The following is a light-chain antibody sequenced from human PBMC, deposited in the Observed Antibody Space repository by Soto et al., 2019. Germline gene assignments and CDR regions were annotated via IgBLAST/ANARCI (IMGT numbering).Light chain of an antibody. CDR1: QSVLYSSNNNNY. CDR3: QQYYATPPT. J-gene: IGKJ1*01. V-gene: IGKV4-1*01. CDR2: WAS. Sequence: DIVMTQSPDSLAVSRGERATINCKSSQSVLYSSNNNNYLAWYQQKPVQPPKLLIYWASIRESGVPDRFSGSGSGPDFTLTISSLQAEDVAVYYCQQYYATPPTFGQGTKVEIK.